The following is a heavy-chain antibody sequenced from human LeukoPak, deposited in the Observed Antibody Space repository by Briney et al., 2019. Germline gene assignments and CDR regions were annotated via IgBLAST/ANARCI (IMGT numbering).Heavy chain of an antibody. CDR3: AREYNRETYYDL. CDR2: INWNGGST. CDR1: GFTFDDYG. V-gene: IGHV3-20*01. Sequence: PGGSLRLSCAASGFTFDDYGMSWVRQAPGKGLEWVSGINWNGGSTGYADSVKGRFTISRDNAKNSLYLQMDSLRAEDTALYHCAREYNRETYYDLWGQGTLVTVSS. D-gene: IGHD1-14*01. J-gene: IGHJ5*02.